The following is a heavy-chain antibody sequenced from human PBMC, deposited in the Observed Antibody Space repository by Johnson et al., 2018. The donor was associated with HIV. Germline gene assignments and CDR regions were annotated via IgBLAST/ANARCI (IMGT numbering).Heavy chain of an antibody. J-gene: IGHJ3*02. CDR3: ARKGPNSGWYSDAFDI. CDR2: ISYDGSNK. Sequence: QVQLVESGGGLVKPGGSLRLSCAASGFTFSNAWMSWVRQAPGKGLEWVAVISYDGSNKYYADSVKGRFTISRDNSKNTLYLQMNSLRAEDTAVYYCARKGPNSGWYSDAFDIWGQGTMVTVSS. D-gene: IGHD6-19*01. CDR1: GFTFSNAW. V-gene: IGHV3-30*03.